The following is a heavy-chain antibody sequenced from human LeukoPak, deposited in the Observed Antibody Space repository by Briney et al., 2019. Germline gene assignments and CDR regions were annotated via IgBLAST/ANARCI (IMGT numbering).Heavy chain of an antibody. CDR1: GYTFTSYA. V-gene: IGHV1-3*02. Sequence: GASVKVSCKASGYTFTSYAMHWVRPAPGQRLEWMGWSNAGNGNTKYSQEFQGRVTITRDTSASTAYMELSSLRSEDMAVYYCARGVPDSSGWYGLIDYWGQGTLVTVSS. J-gene: IGHJ4*02. D-gene: IGHD6-19*01. CDR3: ARGVPDSSGWYGLIDY. CDR2: SNAGNGNT.